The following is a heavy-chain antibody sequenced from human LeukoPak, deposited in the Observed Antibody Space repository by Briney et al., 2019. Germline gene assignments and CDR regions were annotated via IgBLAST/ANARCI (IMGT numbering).Heavy chain of an antibody. CDR2: ISAYNGNT. Sequence: ASVKVSFKASGYTFTSYGISWVRQAPGQGLEWMGWISAYNGNTNYAQNLQGRVTMTTDTSTSTAYMELRSLRSDDTAVYYCARIYGDYEPKDYYYYYYMDVWGKGTTVTVSS. CDR1: GYTFTSYG. J-gene: IGHJ6*03. CDR3: ARIYGDYEPKDYYYYYYMDV. V-gene: IGHV1-18*01. D-gene: IGHD4-17*01.